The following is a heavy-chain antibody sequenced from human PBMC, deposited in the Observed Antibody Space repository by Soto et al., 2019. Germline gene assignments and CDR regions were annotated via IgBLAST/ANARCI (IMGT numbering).Heavy chain of an antibody. CDR1: GGTFSTYI. CDR3: ARDRITTRGDAFDL. V-gene: IGHV1-69*08. CDR2: IIPIPDIT. D-gene: IGHD3-3*01. Sequence: QVQLVQSGAEVRKPGSSVKVSCKAPGGTFSTYIISWVRQAPGQGLEWMGRIIPIPDITNYAQKFQGRVTGTADRSTSTAYMELTSLKSEDTAVYSSARDRITTRGDAFDLWGQGTMVTVSS. J-gene: IGHJ3*01.